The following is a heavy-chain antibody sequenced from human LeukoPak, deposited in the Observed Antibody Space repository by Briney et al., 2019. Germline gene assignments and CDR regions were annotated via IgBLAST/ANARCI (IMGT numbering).Heavy chain of an antibody. CDR3: ARRLTQYDCFDP. J-gene: IGHJ5*02. CDR2: TYYRSTWYN. Sequence: SQTLSLTCAISGDSFTSNSVTWNWIRQSPSRGLEWLGRTYYRSTWYNDYAVSVRGRITVNPDTSKNQFSLHLNSVTPEDTAVYYCARRLTQYDCFDPWGQGILVTVSS. CDR1: GDSFTSNSVT. V-gene: IGHV6-1*01. D-gene: IGHD2-2*01.